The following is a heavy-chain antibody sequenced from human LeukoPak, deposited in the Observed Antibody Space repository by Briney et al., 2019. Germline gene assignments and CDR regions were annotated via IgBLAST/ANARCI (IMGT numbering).Heavy chain of an antibody. D-gene: IGHD4-23*01. CDR3: ARDWADYGGRTNYYYYGMDV. CDR1: GFTFSSYG. V-gene: IGHV3-33*08. Sequence: QSGGSLRLSCAAAGFTFSSYGMHWVRQAPGKGLEWVAVIWYDGSNKYYADSVKGRFTISRDNSKNTLYLQMNSLRAEDTAVYYCARDWADYGGRTNYYYYGMDVWGQGTTVTVSS. J-gene: IGHJ6*02. CDR2: IWYDGSNK.